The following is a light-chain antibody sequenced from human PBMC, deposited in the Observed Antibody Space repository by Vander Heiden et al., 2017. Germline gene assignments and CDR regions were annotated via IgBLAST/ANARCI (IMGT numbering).Light chain of an antibody. CDR1: QSINTY. CDR3: QQSYSTPRT. J-gene: IGKJ2*01. Sequence: DIQMTPSPSSLSASVGDRVTVTCRASQSINTYLNWYQQKPGKAPELLIYAASSLQNGVPPRFSGRGSGTDFTLTISSLQPEDFASYYCQQSYSTPRTFGQGTKLEIK. V-gene: IGKV1-39*01. CDR2: AAS.